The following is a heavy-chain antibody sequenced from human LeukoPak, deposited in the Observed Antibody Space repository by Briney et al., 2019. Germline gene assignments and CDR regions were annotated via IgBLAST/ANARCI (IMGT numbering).Heavy chain of an antibody. CDR2: ISSDETNI. Sequence: GGSLRLSCATSGFTFSNYGMHWVRQAPGKGLEWVAVISSDETNIRYGDSVRGRFTVSRDNAKNTVYLQMNSLGADDTAVYYCAKDPYRVVFATGNYLDPWGQGTLVTVSS. V-gene: IGHV3-30*18. CDR1: GFTFSNYG. J-gene: IGHJ5*02. CDR3: AKDPYRVVFATGNYLDP. D-gene: IGHD2-15*01.